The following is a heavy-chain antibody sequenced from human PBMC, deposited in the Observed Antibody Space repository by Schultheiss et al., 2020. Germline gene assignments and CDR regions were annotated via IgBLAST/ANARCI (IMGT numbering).Heavy chain of an antibody. V-gene: IGHV4-34*01. Sequence: SETMSLTCAVYGGSFSGYYWSWIRQPPGKGLEWIGEINHSGSTNYNPSLKSRVTISVDTSKNQFSLKLSSVTAADTAVYYCARGWVLPPYYYYYGMDVWGKGTTVTVSS. CDR2: INHSGST. CDR3: ARGWVLPPYYYYYGMDV. CDR1: GGSFSGYY. J-gene: IGHJ6*04. D-gene: IGHD1-26*01.